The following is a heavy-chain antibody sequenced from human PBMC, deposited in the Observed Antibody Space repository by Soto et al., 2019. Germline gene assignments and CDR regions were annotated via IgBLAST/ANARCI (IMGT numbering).Heavy chain of an antibody. CDR2: IWYDGSNK. CDR3: ARETFYYDILTGYYRRDHRFDY. V-gene: IGHV3-33*01. Sequence: GGSLRLSCAASGFTFSSYGMHWVRQAPGKGLEWVAVIWYDGSNKYYADSVKGRFTISRDNSKNTLYLQMNSLRAEDTAVYYCARETFYYDILTGYYRRDHRFDYWGQGTLVTVSS. CDR1: GFTFSSYG. D-gene: IGHD3-9*01. J-gene: IGHJ4*02.